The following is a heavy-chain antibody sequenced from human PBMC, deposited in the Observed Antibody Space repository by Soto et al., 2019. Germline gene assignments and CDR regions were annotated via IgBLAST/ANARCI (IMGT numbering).Heavy chain of an antibody. V-gene: IGHV3-30*18. Sequence: QVQLVESGGGVVQPGRSLRLSCAASGFTFSSYGMHWVRQAPGKGLEWVAVISYDGSNKYYADSVKGRFTISRVNSKNTLYLQMNSLRAEDTAVYYCANSATVTTIKSYYYYGMEVWGQGTTVTVSS. J-gene: IGHJ6*02. CDR3: ANSATVTTIKSYYYYGMEV. CDR2: ISYDGSNK. CDR1: GFTFSSYG. D-gene: IGHD4-4*01.